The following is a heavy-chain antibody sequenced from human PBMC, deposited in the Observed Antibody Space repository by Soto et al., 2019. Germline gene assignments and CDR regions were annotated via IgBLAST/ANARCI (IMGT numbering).Heavy chain of an antibody. CDR2: IVVGSGNT. D-gene: IGHD5-12*01. CDR1: GFTFTSSA. Sequence: GASVKVSCKASGFTFTSSAMQWVRQARGQRLEWIGWIVVGSGNTNYAQKFQERVSITRDTSKNQFSLQLNSVTPEDTAVYYCARVPNPFRLKIGYEDAYDFWGQGTMVTVSS. CDR3: ARVPNPFRLKIGYEDAYDF. J-gene: IGHJ3*01. V-gene: IGHV1-58*02.